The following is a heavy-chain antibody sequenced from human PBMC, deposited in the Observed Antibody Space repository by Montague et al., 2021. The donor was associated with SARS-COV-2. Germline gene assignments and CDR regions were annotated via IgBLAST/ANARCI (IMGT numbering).Heavy chain of an antibody. CDR2: VYYSGST. Sequence: SETLSLTCTVSGDSISIYYWSWIRQPPGKGLEWIGYVYYSGSTNYNPSLKSRVIISVDTPKNQFSLKLMSVTAADTAVYYCARGERGAWYNHYFDYWGQGALVIVSS. CDR3: ARGERGAWYNHYFDY. CDR1: GDSISIYY. J-gene: IGHJ4*02. D-gene: IGHD6-19*01. V-gene: IGHV4-59*13.